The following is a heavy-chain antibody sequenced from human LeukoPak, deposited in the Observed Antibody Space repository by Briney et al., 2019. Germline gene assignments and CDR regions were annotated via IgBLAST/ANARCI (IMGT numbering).Heavy chain of an antibody. CDR3: ARAEPGYSSGWYDY. Sequence: GASVIVSCKASGYTFSSYGISWVRQAPGQGLEWMGWISAYNGNTNYAQKLQGRVTMTTDTSTSTAYMELRSLRSDDTAVYYCARAEPGYSSGWYDYWGQGTLVTVSS. CDR1: GYTFSSYG. CDR2: ISAYNGNT. J-gene: IGHJ4*02. V-gene: IGHV1-18*01. D-gene: IGHD6-19*01.